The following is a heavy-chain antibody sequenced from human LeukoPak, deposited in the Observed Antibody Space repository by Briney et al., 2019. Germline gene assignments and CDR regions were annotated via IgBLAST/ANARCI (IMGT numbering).Heavy chain of an antibody. D-gene: IGHD3-10*01. V-gene: IGHV3-48*03. CDR1: GFTFSSYE. CDR2: ISSSGSTI. Sequence: PGGSLRLSCAASGFTFSSYEMNWVRQAPGKGLEWVSYISSSGSTIYYADSVKGRFTISRDNAKNSLYLQMNSLRAEDTAVYYCARVGRHIRFDYWGQGTLVTVSS. J-gene: IGHJ4*02. CDR3: ARVGRHIRFDY.